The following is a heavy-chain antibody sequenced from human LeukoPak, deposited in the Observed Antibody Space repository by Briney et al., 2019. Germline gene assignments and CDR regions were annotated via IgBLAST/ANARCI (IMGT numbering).Heavy chain of an antibody. V-gene: IGHV4-39*01. CDR3: AGRQGYGGNSDWPGDY. J-gene: IGHJ4*02. CDR2: IYYSGST. CDR1: GGSISSSSYY. D-gene: IGHD4-23*01. Sequence: PSETLSLPCTVSGGSISSSSYYWGWIRQPPGKGLEWIGSIYYSGSTYYNPSLKSRVTISVDTSKNQFSLKLSSVTAADTAEYYCAGRQGYGGNSDWPGDYWGQGTLVTVSS.